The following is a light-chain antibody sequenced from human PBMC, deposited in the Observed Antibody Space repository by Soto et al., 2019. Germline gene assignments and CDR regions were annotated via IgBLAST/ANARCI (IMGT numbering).Light chain of an antibody. Sequence: EIVLTQAPATLSLSPGERATLSCRASQSVNIYLAWYQQRPGQAPRLLIYDVSTRATGIPARFSGSGSGTDFTLTISSLEPEDFVVYYCQQRSSWPVTFGGGTKVEIK. CDR2: DVS. J-gene: IGKJ4*01. V-gene: IGKV3-11*01. CDR3: QQRSSWPVT. CDR1: QSVNIY.